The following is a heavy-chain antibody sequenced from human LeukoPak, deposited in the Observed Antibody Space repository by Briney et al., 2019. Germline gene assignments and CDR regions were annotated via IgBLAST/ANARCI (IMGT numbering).Heavy chain of an antibody. CDR1: GGSISSYY. CDR2: IYTSGST. J-gene: IGHJ6*02. D-gene: IGHD6-6*01. CDR3: ARGPSGSSAPTGGYYGMDV. V-gene: IGHV4-4*07. Sequence: SETLSLTCTVSGGSISSYYWSWIRQPAGKGLEWIGRIYTSGSTNYNPSLKSRVTISVDTSKNQFSLKLSSVTAADTAVYYCARGPSGSSAPTGGYYGMDVWGQGTTVTVSS.